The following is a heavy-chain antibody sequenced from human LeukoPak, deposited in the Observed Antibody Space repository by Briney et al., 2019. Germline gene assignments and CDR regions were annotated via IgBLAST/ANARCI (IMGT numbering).Heavy chain of an antibody. J-gene: IGHJ6*02. Sequence: VGSLRLSCAASGFTFSSYWMHWVRQAPGKGLVWVSRINSDGSSTSYADSVKGRFTISRDNAKNTLYLQMNSLRAEDTAVYYCAGRTGGSSIWGVNYYYGMDVWGQGTTVTVSS. CDR2: INSDGSST. V-gene: IGHV3-74*01. CDR1: GFTFSSYW. D-gene: IGHD1-26*01. CDR3: AGRTGGSSIWGVNYYYGMDV.